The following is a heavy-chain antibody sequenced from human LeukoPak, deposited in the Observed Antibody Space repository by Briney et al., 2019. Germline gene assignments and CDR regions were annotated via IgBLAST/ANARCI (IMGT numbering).Heavy chain of an antibody. CDR1: GGSFSGYY. CDR3: ARFPTYYDFWSGYTNDY. J-gene: IGHJ4*02. CDR2: INHSGST. V-gene: IGHV4-34*01. D-gene: IGHD3-3*01. Sequence: SETLSLTCAVYGGSFSGYYWSWIRQPPGKGLEWIGEINHSGSTNYNPSLKSRVTISVDTSKNQFSLKLSSVTAADTAVYYCARFPTYYDFWSGYTNDYWGQGTLVTVSS.